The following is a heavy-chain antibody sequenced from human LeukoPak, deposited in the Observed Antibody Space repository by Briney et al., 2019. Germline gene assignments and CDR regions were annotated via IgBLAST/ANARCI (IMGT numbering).Heavy chain of an antibody. CDR1: EFTFDDYA. V-gene: IGHV3-9*01. J-gene: IGHJ4*02. CDR2: LTWNSGSV. CDR3: AKDIFGYSSSRAIDY. Sequence: GRSLRLSCAASEFTFDDYAMHWVRQAPGKGLEWVSGLTWNSGSVAYADSVKGRFTISRDNAKNSLYLQMNSLRAEDTALYYCAKDIFGYSSSRAIDYWGQGTLVTVSS. D-gene: IGHD6-13*01.